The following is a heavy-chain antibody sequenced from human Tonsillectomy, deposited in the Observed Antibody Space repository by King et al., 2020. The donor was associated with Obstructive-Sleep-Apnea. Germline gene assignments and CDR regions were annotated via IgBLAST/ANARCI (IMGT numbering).Heavy chain of an antibody. V-gene: IGHV4-39*07. D-gene: IGHD3-3*01. Sequence: LQLQESGPGLMKPSETLSLNCTVSGGSISSVSYYWGWIRQPPGKGLEWIGSIHYSGSTYYNPSLKSRVIISVDTSKNQFSLKLSSVTAADTAVYYCASAPLDWSGYKVVFDYWGQGTLVTVSS. CDR3: ASAPLDWSGYKVVFDY. J-gene: IGHJ4*02. CDR2: IHYSGST. CDR1: GGSISSVSYY.